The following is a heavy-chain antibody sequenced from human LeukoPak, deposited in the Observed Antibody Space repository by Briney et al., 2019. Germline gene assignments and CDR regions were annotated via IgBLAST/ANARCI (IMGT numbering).Heavy chain of an antibody. CDR1: GYTFTGYY. CDR2: INPNSGGT. V-gene: IGHV1-2*02. J-gene: IGHJ4*02. D-gene: IGHD4-17*01. Sequence: ASVKVSCKASGYTFTGYYMHWVRQAPGQGLEWMGWINPNSGGTNYAQTFQGRVTMTRDTSISTAYMELSRLRSDDTAVYYCARGNYGDYVDFDYWGQGTLVAVSS. CDR3: ARGNYGDYVDFDY.